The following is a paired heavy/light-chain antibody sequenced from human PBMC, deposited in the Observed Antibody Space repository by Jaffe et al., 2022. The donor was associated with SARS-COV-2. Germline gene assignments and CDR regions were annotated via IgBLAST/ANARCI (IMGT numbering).Heavy chain of an antibody. CDR2: IDTGGTMT. V-gene: IGHV3-74*01. CDR1: GFTFSNYW. J-gene: IGHJ5*02. Sequence: EVRLVESGGGLVQPGGSLRLSCAASGFTFSNYWMHWVRQAPGKGLLWVSRIDTGGTMTSYADSVKGRFTMSRDNAKNTLYLQMNNLRAEDTAVYYCGRSYDRWGQGTLVTVSS. CDR3: GRSYDR.
Light chain of an antibody. J-gene: IGKJ2*01. Sequence: EIVMTQSPATLSLSPGERATLSCRASQSVTTYLAWYQQKPGQAPRLLIYDASKRATGIPATFSGSGSGTDFTLTISSLEPEDFAVYYCQQRDSWPFTFGQGTKLEIK. CDR2: DAS. CDR3: QQRDSWPFT. V-gene: IGKV3-11*01. CDR1: QSVTTY.